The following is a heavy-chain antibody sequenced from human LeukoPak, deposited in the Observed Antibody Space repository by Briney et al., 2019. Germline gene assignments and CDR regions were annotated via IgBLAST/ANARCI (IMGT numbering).Heavy chain of an antibody. Sequence: AGGSLRLSCAASGFTFSNCWMTWVRQAPGKGLEWVANIKQDGNEKYYVDSVKGRFTVSRDNAKTSLYLQMNSLRAEDTAVYYCARGYSDSSGIDYWGQGTLVT. CDR2: IKQDGNEK. CDR3: ARGYSDSSGIDY. CDR1: GFTFSNCW. J-gene: IGHJ4*02. D-gene: IGHD3-22*01. V-gene: IGHV3-7*04.